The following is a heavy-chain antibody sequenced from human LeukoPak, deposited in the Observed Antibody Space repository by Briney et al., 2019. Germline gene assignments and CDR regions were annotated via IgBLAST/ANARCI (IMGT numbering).Heavy chain of an antibody. CDR2: INPNSGGT. J-gene: IGHJ4*02. V-gene: IGHV1-2*02. Sequence: GASVKVSCKASGYTFTGYYMHWVRQAPGQGLEWMGWINPNSGGTNYAQKFQGRVTISVDTSKNQFSLKLSSVTAADTAVYYCAREGYYDSSGYYPYYFDYWGQGTLVTVSS. CDR3: AREGYYDSSGYYPYYFDY. D-gene: IGHD3-22*01. CDR1: GYTFTGYY.